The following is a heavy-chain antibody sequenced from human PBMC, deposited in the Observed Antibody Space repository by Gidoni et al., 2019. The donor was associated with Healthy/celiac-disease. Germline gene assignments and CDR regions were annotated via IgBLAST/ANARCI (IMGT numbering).Heavy chain of an antibody. CDR2: ISYDGSNK. J-gene: IGHJ5*02. Sequence: QVQLLESGGGVVKPGRSLRLSCAASGFTLCSYAMHWVRQAPGTGVEWVAVISYDGSNKYYADSVKGRFPISRDNSKNTLYLQMNSLRAEDTAVYYCARDPSKCSGGSCYSLPWFDPWGQGTLVTVSS. V-gene: IGHV3-30-3*01. CDR3: ARDPSKCSGGSCYSLPWFDP. CDR1: GFTLCSYA. D-gene: IGHD2-15*01.